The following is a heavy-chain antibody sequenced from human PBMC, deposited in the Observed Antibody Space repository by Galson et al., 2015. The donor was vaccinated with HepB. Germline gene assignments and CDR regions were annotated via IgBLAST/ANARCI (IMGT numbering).Heavy chain of an antibody. J-gene: IGHJ4*02. CDR3: ARGGATKGDY. D-gene: IGHD5-24*01. Sequence: SLRLSCAASGFTFSSYSMNWVRQAPGEGLEWVSDISSSSSTIYYADSVKGRFTISRDNAKNSLYLQMNSLRAEDTAVYYCARGGATKGDYWGQGTLVTVSS. CDR2: ISSSSSTI. CDR1: GFTFSSYS. V-gene: IGHV3-48*01.